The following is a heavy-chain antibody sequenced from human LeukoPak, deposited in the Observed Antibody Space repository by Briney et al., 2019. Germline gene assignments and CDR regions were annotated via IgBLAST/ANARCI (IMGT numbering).Heavy chain of an antibody. Sequence: PGTSLRLSCAASGFTFSSYGMHWVRQRPGKGLEWVTVMWSNESHKYYADSVKGRFTVSRDSAKSTLYLQIESLKVEDTAVYYCAREGLLTSPNNAFDVWGQGTMVIVSS. D-gene: IGHD3-16*01. CDR2: MWSNESHK. CDR1: GFTFSSYG. V-gene: IGHV3-33*01. CDR3: AREGLLTSPNNAFDV. J-gene: IGHJ3*01.